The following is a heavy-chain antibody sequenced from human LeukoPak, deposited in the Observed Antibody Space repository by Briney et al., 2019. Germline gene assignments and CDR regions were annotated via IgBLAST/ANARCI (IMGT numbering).Heavy chain of an antibody. Sequence: ASVKVSCTASGYSFTSNYIHWVRQAPGQGLEWMGMIYPRDGSTSYAQKFQGRVTVTRDTSTSTVHKELSGLRSEDTAVYYCARDQEAFDYWGQGTLVTVSS. CDR3: ARDQEAFDY. CDR1: GYSFTSNY. CDR2: IYPRDGST. V-gene: IGHV1-46*01. J-gene: IGHJ4*02.